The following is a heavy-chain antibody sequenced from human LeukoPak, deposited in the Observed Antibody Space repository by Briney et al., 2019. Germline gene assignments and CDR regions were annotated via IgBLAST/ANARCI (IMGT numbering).Heavy chain of an antibody. J-gene: IGHJ4*02. CDR3: ARRAYSDYFFDS. Sequence: GGSLRLSCAAFGFTFSDYYISWIRQAPGKGLEWLSYISGSGDSKFYADSVKGRFTISRDNAKNSLYLQINSLRAEDTAIYYCARRAYSDYFFDSWGQGTLVTVSS. CDR1: GFTFSDYY. V-gene: IGHV3-11*01. D-gene: IGHD4-11*01. CDR2: ISGSGDSK.